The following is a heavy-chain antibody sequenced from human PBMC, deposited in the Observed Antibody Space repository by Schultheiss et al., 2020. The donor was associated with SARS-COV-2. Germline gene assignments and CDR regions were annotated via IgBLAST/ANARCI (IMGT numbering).Heavy chain of an antibody. CDR1: GFTFSSYA. CDR2: ISYDGSNK. D-gene: IGHD3-10*01. CDR3: AKEVPGSY. J-gene: IGHJ4*02. V-gene: IGHV3-30*07. Sequence: GGSLRLSCAASGFTFSSYAMHWVRQAPGKGLEWVAVISYDGSNKYYADSVKGRFTISRDNSKNTLYLQMNSLRAEDTAVYYCAKEVPGSYWGQGTLVTVSS.